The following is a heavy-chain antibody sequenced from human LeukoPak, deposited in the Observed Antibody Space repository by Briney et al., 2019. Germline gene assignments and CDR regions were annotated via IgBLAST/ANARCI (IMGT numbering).Heavy chain of an antibody. J-gene: IGHJ3*01. V-gene: IGHV3-21*01. Sequence: PGGSLGLSCAASGFTFSSYSMNWVRQAPGKGLEWVSSISSSSSYIYYADSVRGRFTISRDNAKNSLYLQMNSLRAEDTAVYYCTRGPYYYDSYYYDDRIGFDVWGQGTMVTVSS. CDR3: TRGPYYYDSYYYDDRIGFDV. D-gene: IGHD3-22*01. CDR1: GFTFSSYS. CDR2: ISSSSSYI.